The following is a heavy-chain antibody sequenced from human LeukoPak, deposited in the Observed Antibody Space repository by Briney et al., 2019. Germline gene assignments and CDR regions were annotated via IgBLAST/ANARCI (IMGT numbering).Heavy chain of an antibody. D-gene: IGHD4-17*01. Sequence: GASVKVSCKASGYTFTVYYMHWVRQAPGQGLEWMGRINPNSGGTNYAQKFQGRVTMTRDTSISTAYMELSRLRSDDTAVYYCAVSGDASYYYYGMDVWGQGTTVTVSS. J-gene: IGHJ6*02. CDR1: GYTFTVYY. CDR2: INPNSGGT. V-gene: IGHV1-2*06. CDR3: AVSGDASYYYYGMDV.